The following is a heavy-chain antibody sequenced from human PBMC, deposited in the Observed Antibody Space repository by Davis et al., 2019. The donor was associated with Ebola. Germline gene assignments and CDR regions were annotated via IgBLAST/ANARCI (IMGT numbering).Heavy chain of an antibody. V-gene: IGHV1-2*06. CDR1: GYTFTGYN. CDR3: ARGHKYAHEY. Sequence: ASVKVSCKASGYTFTGYNMHWVRQAPGQGLEWMGRIISNSGGTNYAQKFQGRVTMTRDTSISTVYMELSSLRYDDTADYYCARGHKYAHEYWGQGTLVTVSS. CDR2: IISNSGGT. D-gene: IGHD2-2*01. J-gene: IGHJ4*02.